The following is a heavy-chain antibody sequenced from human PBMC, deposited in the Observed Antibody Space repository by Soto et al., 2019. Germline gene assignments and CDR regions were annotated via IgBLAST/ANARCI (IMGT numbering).Heavy chain of an antibody. CDR1: GYTFTTYY. J-gene: IGHJ4*02. CDR2: INPSGGNS. CDR3: ARAAGTAAGYWIDF. D-gene: IGHD6-13*01. Sequence: ASVKVSCKASGYTFTTYYVHWVRQTPGQGLEWMGIINPSGGNSNFAQKFQGRITTTRDTSTTTVHMELRSLTFEDTAVYYCARAAGTAAGYWIDFWGQGTLVTVSS. V-gene: IGHV1-46*03.